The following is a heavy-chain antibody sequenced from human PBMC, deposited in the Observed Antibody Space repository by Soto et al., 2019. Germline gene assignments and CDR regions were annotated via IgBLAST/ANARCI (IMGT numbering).Heavy chain of an antibody. CDR2: ITDSGSRT. Sequence: GGSLRLSCAASGFTFSSYAMSWVRQAPGKGLEWVSAITDSGSRTYYADSVKGRSIISRDNSKSKLYLQMNSLRAEDTALYYCTKNPPTIGYWYFDLWGRGTLVTVSS. V-gene: IGHV3-23*01. CDR1: GFTFSSYA. J-gene: IGHJ2*01. CDR3: TKNPPTIGYWYFDL.